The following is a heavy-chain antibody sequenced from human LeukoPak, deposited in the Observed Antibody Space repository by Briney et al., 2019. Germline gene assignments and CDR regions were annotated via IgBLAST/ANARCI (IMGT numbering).Heavy chain of an antibody. CDR2: IYPADSDI. V-gene: IGHV5-51*01. CDR3: ARQEYCSGGSCYTWFDP. CDR1: GYSINNYW. D-gene: IGHD2-15*01. J-gene: IGHJ5*02. Sequence: GESLKISCKGSGYSINNYWIGWVRQMPGKGLEWMGIIYPADSDIRYSPSFQGQVTISADKSISTAYLQWSSLKASDTAIYYCARQEYCSGGSCYTWFDPWGQGTLVIVSS.